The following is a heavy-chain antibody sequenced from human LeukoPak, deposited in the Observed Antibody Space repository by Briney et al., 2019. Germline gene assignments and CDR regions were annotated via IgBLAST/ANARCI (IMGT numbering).Heavy chain of an antibody. D-gene: IGHD3-22*01. V-gene: IGHV3-30*18. CDR1: GFTFSSYG. Sequence: GGSFRLSCAASGFTFSSYGMHWVRQAPGKGLEWVAVISYDGSNKYYADSVKGRFTISRDNSKNTLYLQMNSLRAEDTAVYYCAKISYDSSGYPGDYWGQATLASDSS. J-gene: IGHJ4*02. CDR3: AKISYDSSGYPGDY. CDR2: ISYDGSNK.